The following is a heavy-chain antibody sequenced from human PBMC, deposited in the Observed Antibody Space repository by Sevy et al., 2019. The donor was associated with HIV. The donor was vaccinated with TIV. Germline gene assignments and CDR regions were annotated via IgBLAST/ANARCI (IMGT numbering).Heavy chain of an antibody. CDR3: ATHALSITIFGVVTRNWFDP. CDR1: GGSISRNSHY. V-gene: IGHV4-39*01. Sequence: SETLSLTCTVSGGSISRNSHYWGWIRQPPGKGLEWIGSIYYSGSTYYNPSLKSRVTISGDTSKNQFSLKLSAVTAADTAVYYCATHALSITIFGVVTRNWFDPWGQGTLVTVSS. J-gene: IGHJ5*02. D-gene: IGHD3-3*01. CDR2: IYYSGST.